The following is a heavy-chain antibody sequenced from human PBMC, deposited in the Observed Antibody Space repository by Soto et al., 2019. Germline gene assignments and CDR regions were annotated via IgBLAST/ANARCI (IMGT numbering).Heavy chain of an antibody. CDR2: IRSKAYGGTT. CDR3: TRAKPKVATIHNDAFDI. D-gene: IGHD5-12*01. V-gene: IGHV3-49*03. J-gene: IGHJ3*02. Sequence: GGSLRLSCTASGFTFGDYAMSWFRQAPGKGLEWVGFIRSKAYGGTTEYAASVKGRFTISRDDSKSIAYLQMNSLKTEDTAVYYCTRAKPKVATIHNDAFDIWGQGTMVTVSS. CDR1: GFTFGDYA.